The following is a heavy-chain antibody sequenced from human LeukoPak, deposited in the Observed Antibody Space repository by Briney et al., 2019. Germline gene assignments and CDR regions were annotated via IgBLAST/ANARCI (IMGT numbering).Heavy chain of an antibody. J-gene: IGHJ4*02. CDR1: GYTFTGYY. CDR3: ARVTYYGSGSPPDY. D-gene: IGHD3-10*01. Sequence: AASVKVSCKASGYTFTGYYMHWVRQAPGQGLEWIGWINPNSGGTNYAQKFQGRVTMTRDTSISTAYMELSGLRSDDTAVYYCARVTYYGSGSPPDYWGQGTLVTVSS. V-gene: IGHV1-2*02. CDR2: INPNSGGT.